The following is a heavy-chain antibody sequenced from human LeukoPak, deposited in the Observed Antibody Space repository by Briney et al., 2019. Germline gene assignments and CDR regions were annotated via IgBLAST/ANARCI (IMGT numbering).Heavy chain of an antibody. J-gene: IGHJ4*02. Sequence: GASVKVSCKASGYTFTGYYMHWVRQAPGQGLEWMGWINPNSGGTNYAQKFQGRVTMTRDTSISTAYMELSRLRSDDTAVYYCARDRRQLVRGGWGQQDYWGQGTLVTVSS. CDR3: ARDRRQLVRGGWGQQDY. V-gene: IGHV1-2*02. D-gene: IGHD6-13*01. CDR1: GYTFTGYY. CDR2: INPNSGGT.